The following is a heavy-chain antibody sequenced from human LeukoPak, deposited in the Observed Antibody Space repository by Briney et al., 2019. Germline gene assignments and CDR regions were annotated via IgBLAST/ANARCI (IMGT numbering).Heavy chain of an antibody. J-gene: IGHJ3*02. CDR1: GYTFTGYY. D-gene: IGHD3-16*01. CDR3: ARDYTPAGGDAFDI. V-gene: IGHV1-2*02. CDR2: INPNSGGT. Sequence: ASVKVSCKASGYTFTGYYMHWVRQAPGQGLEWMGWINPNSGGTNYAQKFQGRVTMTRNTSISTAYMELSRLRSDDTAVYYCARDYTPAGGDAFDIWGQGTMVTVSS.